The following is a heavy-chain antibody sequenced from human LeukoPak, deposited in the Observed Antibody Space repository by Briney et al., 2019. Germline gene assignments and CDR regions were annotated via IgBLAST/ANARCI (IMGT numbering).Heavy chain of an antibody. Sequence: GESLKISCKGSGYSFTSYWIGWVRQMPGKGLEWMGIFYPGDSDTRYSPSFQGQVTISANKSISTAYLQWSSLKASDTAMYYCARTYCSSTSCYIGNWFDPWGQGTLVTVSS. J-gene: IGHJ5*02. CDR2: FYPGDSDT. CDR3: ARTYCSSTSCYIGNWFDP. CDR1: GYSFTSYW. D-gene: IGHD2-2*02. V-gene: IGHV5-51*01.